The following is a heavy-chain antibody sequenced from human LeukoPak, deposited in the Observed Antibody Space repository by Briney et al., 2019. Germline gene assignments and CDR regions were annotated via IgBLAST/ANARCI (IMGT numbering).Heavy chain of an antibody. V-gene: IGHV3-23*01. J-gene: IGHJ4*02. Sequence: GGSLRLSCTASGFTFASQTMSWVRQAPGKGLEWVSAINGGEATTCADSVKGRFTISRDNSMNTLYLQMISLRAEDTAVYYCAKDPYCSGGSCYSFFDYWGQGTLVTVSS. CDR2: INGGEAT. CDR1: GFTFASQT. CDR3: AKDPYCSGGSCYSFFDY. D-gene: IGHD2-15*01.